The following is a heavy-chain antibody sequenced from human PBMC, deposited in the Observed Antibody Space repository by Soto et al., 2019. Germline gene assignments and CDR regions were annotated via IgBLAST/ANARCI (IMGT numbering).Heavy chain of an antibody. CDR3: TKDPTWQYDSSPRGYCDS. CDR2: ISGSGGSR. CDR1: GFTFSTFA. J-gene: IGHJ4*02. Sequence: EVQLLESGGGLVQPGGSLRLSCAASGFTFSTFAITWVRQAPGKGLEWVSSISGSGGSRYYADSVKGRFTISRDNSKNTLYLQMSSLRAEDTAVYYCTKDPTWQYDSSPRGYCDSWGQGTLVIVSP. V-gene: IGHV3-23*01. D-gene: IGHD3-22*01.